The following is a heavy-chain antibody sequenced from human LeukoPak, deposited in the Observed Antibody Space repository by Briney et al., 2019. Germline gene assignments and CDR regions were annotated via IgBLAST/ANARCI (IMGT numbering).Heavy chain of an antibody. CDR2: MSSSSSYI. V-gene: IGHV3-21*01. CDR1: GFTFSSYS. CDR3: AAMRYCSSTSCYSLEFDP. D-gene: IGHD2-2*01. Sequence: GGSLRLSCAASGFTFSSYSMNWVRQAPGKGLEWVSSMSSSSSYIYYADSVKGRFTISRDNAKNSLYLQMNSLRAEDTAVYYCAAMRYCSSTSCYSLEFDPWGQGTLVTVSS. J-gene: IGHJ5*02.